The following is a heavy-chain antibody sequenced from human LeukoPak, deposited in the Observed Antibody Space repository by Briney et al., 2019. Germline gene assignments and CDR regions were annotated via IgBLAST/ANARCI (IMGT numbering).Heavy chain of an antibody. V-gene: IGHV3-30*02. CDR3: AKAGLVPAAIFYYYMDV. J-gene: IGHJ6*03. CDR2: IRYDGSNK. CDR1: GFTFSDYY. Sequence: PGGSLRLSCAASGFTFSDYYMSWIRQAPGKGLEWVAFIRYDGSNKYYADSVKGRFTISRDNSKNTLYLQMNSLRAEDTAVYYCAKAGLVPAAIFYYYMDVWGKGTTVTVSS. D-gene: IGHD2-2*01.